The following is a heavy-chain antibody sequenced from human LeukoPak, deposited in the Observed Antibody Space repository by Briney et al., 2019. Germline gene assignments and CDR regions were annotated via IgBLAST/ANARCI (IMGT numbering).Heavy chain of an antibody. CDR2: INFNNGGT. J-gene: IGHJ4*02. D-gene: IGHD2-2*01. CDR1: GYTSTNYY. V-gene: IGHV1-2*02. CDR3: ARLGASDY. Sequence: ASVKVSCKASGYTSTNYYLHWMRQAPGQGLEWMGWINFNNGGTKSAQRFQRRVTMTRDTSISTAYMELSSLRSDDTAVYYCARLGASDYRGQGTLVIVSS.